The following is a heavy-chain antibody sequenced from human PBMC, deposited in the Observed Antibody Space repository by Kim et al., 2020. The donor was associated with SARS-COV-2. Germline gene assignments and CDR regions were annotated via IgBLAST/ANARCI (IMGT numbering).Heavy chain of an antibody. D-gene: IGHD3-10*01. J-gene: IGHJ6*02. CDR1: GFTFSSYW. Sequence: GGSLRLSCAASGFTFSSYWMSWVRQAPGKGLEWVANIKQDGSEKYYVDSVKGRFTISRDNAKNSLYLQMNSLRAEDTAVYYCARFNGSGSYYWGYYYYGMDVWGQENTVTLS. V-gene: IGHV3-7*01. CDR2: IKQDGSEK. CDR3: ARFNGSGSYYWGYYYYGMDV.